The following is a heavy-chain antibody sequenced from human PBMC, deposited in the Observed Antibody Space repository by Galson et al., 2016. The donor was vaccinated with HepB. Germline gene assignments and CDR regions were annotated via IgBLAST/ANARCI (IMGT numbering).Heavy chain of an antibody. CDR2: IIPMFGTR. J-gene: IGHJ4*02. CDR3: ARDSSITGTRCDFDY. CDR1: GGNFNNYA. Sequence: SVKVSCKASGGNFNNYAISWVRQASGQGLEWMGGIIPMFGTRSYARKFQGRVTITADESTTTAYMELSSLRSVDTAVYYCARDSSITGTRCDFDYWGQGTLVTVSS. V-gene: IGHV1-69*13. D-gene: IGHD1-20*01.